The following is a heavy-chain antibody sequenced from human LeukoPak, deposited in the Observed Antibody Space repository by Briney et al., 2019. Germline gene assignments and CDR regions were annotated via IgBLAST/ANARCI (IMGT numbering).Heavy chain of an antibody. CDR2: IYFSGNA. CDR1: GGPISGYY. Sequence: PSETLSLTCIVSGGPISGYYWSWIRQPPGRELEWIGYIYFSGNADYNPSLKSRATISVDTSKNQFSLKLSSVTAADTAVYYCARAECRSTSCYAWRDGFHIWGQGTMVTVFS. D-gene: IGHD2-2*01. V-gene: IGHV4-59*01. J-gene: IGHJ3*02. CDR3: ARAECRSTSCYAWRDGFHI.